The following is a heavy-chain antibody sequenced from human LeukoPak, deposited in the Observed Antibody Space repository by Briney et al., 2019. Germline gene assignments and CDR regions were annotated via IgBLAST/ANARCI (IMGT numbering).Heavy chain of an antibody. CDR3: ARRLSSIATSAANDY. J-gene: IGHJ4*02. Sequence: GESLKISCKGSGYSFISYWIGWVRQMPGKGLEWMGIIYPGDSESRYKPSFQGQVTISIDKSINTAYLQWSSLEASDTAMYYCARRLSSIATSAANDYWGQGTLVTVSS. D-gene: IGHD2-15*01. V-gene: IGHV5-51*01. CDR1: GYSFISYW. CDR2: IYPGDSES.